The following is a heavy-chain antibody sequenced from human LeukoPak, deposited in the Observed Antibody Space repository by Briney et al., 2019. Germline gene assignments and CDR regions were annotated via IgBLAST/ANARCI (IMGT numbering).Heavy chain of an antibody. Sequence: PGGSLRLSCAASGFTFSSYSMNWVRQAPGKGLGWVSSISSSSSYIYYADSVKGRFTISRDNAKNSLYLQMNSLRAEDTAVYYCARGRIDTIFGVVIYNWFDPWGQGTLVTVSS. V-gene: IGHV3-21*01. D-gene: IGHD3-3*01. J-gene: IGHJ5*02. CDR1: GFTFSSYS. CDR3: ARGRIDTIFGVVIYNWFDP. CDR2: ISSSSSYI.